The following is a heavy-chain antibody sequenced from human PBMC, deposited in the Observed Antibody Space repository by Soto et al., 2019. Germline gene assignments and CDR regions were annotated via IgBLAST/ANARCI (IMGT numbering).Heavy chain of an antibody. CDR3: ARKCSGGSCQYDY. Sequence: TLSLTCTVSGGSISSGGYYWSWIRQHPGKGLEWIGYIYYSGSTYYNPALKSRVTISVDTSKNQFSLKLSSVTAADTAVYYCARKCSGGSCQYDYWGQGTLVTVSS. J-gene: IGHJ4*02. D-gene: IGHD2-15*01. CDR1: GGSISSGGYY. V-gene: IGHV4-31*03. CDR2: IYYSGST.